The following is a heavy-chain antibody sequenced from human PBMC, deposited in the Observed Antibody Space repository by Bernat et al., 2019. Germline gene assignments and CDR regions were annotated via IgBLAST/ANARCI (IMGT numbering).Heavy chain of an antibody. J-gene: IGHJ6*03. V-gene: IGHV1-18*01. D-gene: IGHD6-13*01. Sequence: QVQLVQSGAEVKKPGASVKVSCKASGYTFTSYGISWVRQAPGQGLEWMGWISAYNGNTNYAQKLQGRVTMITDTSTSTAYMKLKRLRSDDTAVYYCARDPPGLAAAGPHYYYYYMDVWGKGTTVTVSS. CDR3: ARDPPGLAAAGPHYYYYYMDV. CDR2: ISAYNGNT. CDR1: GYTFTSYG.